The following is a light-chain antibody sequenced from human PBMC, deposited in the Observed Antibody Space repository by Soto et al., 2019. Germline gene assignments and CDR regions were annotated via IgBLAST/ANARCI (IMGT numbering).Light chain of an antibody. CDR2: AAS. J-gene: IGKJ3*01. V-gene: IGKV1-39*01. CDR1: QSISSF. Sequence: DIQMTQSPSSLSASIGDRVTITCRASQSISSFLHWYQQKPGKAPKLLIYAASSLQSGVPSRFSGSGSGTDFTLTISTLQPEDFATYYCQQSYSTRPFTFGPGTKVDIK. CDR3: QQSYSTRPFT.